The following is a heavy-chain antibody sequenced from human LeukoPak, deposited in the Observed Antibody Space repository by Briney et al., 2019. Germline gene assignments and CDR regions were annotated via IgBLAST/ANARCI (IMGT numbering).Heavy chain of an antibody. CDR1: GFTFSSYG. D-gene: IGHD6-13*01. CDR3: AKDWQQLVLDY. CDR2: IRHDGSNK. V-gene: IGHV3-30*02. Sequence: GSLRLSCAASGFTFSSYGMHWVRQAPGKGLEWVAFIRHDGSNKYYADSVKGRFTISRDNSKNTLYLQMNSLRAEDTAVYYCAKDWQQLVLDYWGQGTLVTVSS. J-gene: IGHJ4*02.